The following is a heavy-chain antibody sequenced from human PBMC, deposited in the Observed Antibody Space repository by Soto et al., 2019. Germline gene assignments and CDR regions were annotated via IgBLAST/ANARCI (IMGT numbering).Heavy chain of an antibody. J-gene: IGHJ4*02. CDR3: AGDVAAY. Sequence: QVPLVESGGGVVQPGRSLRLSCAASGFSFSNYAMHWVRQAPGKGLEWVAVISYDRSNVYYADSVKGRFTISRDNSKNTLYLQMNSLRAEDTAVYYCAGDVAAYWGQGTLVTVSS. CDR1: GFSFSNYA. V-gene: IGHV3-30-3*01. D-gene: IGHD6-13*01. CDR2: ISYDRSNV.